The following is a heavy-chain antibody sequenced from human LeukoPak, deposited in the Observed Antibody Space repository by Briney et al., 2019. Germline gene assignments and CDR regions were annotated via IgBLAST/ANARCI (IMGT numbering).Heavy chain of an antibody. CDR2: INPSGGST. Sequence: ASVKVSCKASGGTFSSYAISWVRQAPGQGLEWMGIINPSGGSTSYAQKFQGRVTMTRDTSTSTVYMELSSLRSEDTAVYYCARVEVLARDENWFDPWGQGTLVTVSS. CDR3: ARVEVLARDENWFDP. CDR1: GGTFSSYA. V-gene: IGHV1-46*01. D-gene: IGHD3-3*01. J-gene: IGHJ5*02.